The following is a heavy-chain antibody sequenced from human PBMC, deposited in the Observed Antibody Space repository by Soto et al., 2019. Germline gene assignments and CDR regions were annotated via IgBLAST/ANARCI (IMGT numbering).Heavy chain of an antibody. D-gene: IGHD3-22*01. V-gene: IGHV4-30-4*01. J-gene: IGHJ3*02. CDR2: IYYSGST. CDR3: AREIRITMIVVGKGYAFDI. Sequence: SETLSLTCTVSCGSVSSGDYYWSWIRQPPGKGLEWIGYIYYSGSTYYNPSLKSRVTISVDTSKNQFSLKLSSVTAADTAVYYCAREIRITMIVVGKGYAFDIWGQGTMVTVSS. CDR1: CGSVSSGDYY.